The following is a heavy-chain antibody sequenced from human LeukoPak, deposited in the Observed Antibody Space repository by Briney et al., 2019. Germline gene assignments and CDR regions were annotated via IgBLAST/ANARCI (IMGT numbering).Heavy chain of an antibody. CDR2: INSDGSST. CDR3: ARDYNYDWFDP. CDR1: GFTFSSYW. Sequence: GGSLRLSCAASGFTFSSYWMHWVRQAPGKGLVWVSRINSDGSSTSYADSVKGRFTISRDNAKNSLYLQMNSLRAEDTAVYYCARDYNYDWFDPWGQGTLVTVSS. V-gene: IGHV3-74*01. D-gene: IGHD3-10*01. J-gene: IGHJ5*02.